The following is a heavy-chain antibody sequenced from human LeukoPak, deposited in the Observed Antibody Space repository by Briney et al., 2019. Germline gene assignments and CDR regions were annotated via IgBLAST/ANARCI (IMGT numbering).Heavy chain of an antibody. Sequence: ASVKVSCKASGGTFSSYAISWVRQAPGQGLEWMGGIIPIFGTANYAQKFQGRVTTTADESTSTAYMELSSLRSEDTAVYYCARTKLGLFDYWGQGTLVTVSS. D-gene: IGHD1-7*01. V-gene: IGHV1-69*13. CDR3: ARTKLGLFDY. CDR2: IIPIFGTA. CDR1: GGTFSSYA. J-gene: IGHJ4*02.